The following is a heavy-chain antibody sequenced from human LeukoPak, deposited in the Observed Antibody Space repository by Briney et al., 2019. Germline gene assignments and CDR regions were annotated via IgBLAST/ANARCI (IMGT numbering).Heavy chain of an antibody. CDR2: IYYSGST. V-gene: IGHV4-59*01. J-gene: IGHJ4*02. Sequence: PSETLSLTCTVSGGSISSYYWSWIRQPPGKGLEWIGYIYYSGSTNYNPSLKSRVTISVDTSKNQFSLKLSSVTAADTAVYCCARERAGDYGSFDYWGQGTLVTVSS. CDR1: GGSISSYY. D-gene: IGHD4-17*01. CDR3: ARERAGDYGSFDY.